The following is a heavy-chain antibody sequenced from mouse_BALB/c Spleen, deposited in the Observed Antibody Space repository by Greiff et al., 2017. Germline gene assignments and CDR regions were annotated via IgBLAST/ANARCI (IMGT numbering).Heavy chain of an antibody. CDR1: GFTFSSYT. J-gene: IGHJ4*01. D-gene: IGHD1-2*01. V-gene: IGHV5-12-2*01. CDR3: ARRAHYYGYVYAMDY. CDR2: ISNGGGST. Sequence: EVQGVESGGGLVQPGGSLKLSCAASGFTFSSYTMSWVRQTPEKRLEWVAYISNGGGSTYYPDTVKGRFTISRDNAKNTLYLQMSSLKSEDTAMYYCARRAHYYGYVYAMDYWGQGTSVTVSS.